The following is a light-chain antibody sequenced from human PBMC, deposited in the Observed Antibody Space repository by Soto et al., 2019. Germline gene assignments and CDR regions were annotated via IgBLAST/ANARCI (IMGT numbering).Light chain of an antibody. CDR2: DTS. Sequence: EIVLTQSPATLSLSPGERATLSCRASESLYTYLAWFQQKPGQAPRLLIFDTSRRATGVPARFSGSGAGTDYTLTISSLEPEDFAVYYCQEHGNWPRRTFGPGTKLEI. V-gene: IGKV3-11*01. CDR1: ESLYTY. J-gene: IGKJ3*01. CDR3: QEHGNWPRRT.